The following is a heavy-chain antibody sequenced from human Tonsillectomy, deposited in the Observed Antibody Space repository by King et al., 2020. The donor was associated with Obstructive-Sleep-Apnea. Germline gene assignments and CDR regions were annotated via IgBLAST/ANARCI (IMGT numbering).Heavy chain of an antibody. Sequence: GQLVQSEAEVKKPGASVKVSCQASGYTFPSFDISWVRQAPGQGLEWMGWISGENGNTYYAQNLQGRVTMTTDTSTRPAYMELGSLRSDDSAVYYCAAGGAMDVWGQGTTVTVAS. J-gene: IGHJ6*02. V-gene: IGHV1-18*01. CDR2: ISGENGNT. CDR1: GYTFPSFD. D-gene: IGHD4-23*01. CDR3: AAGGAMDV.